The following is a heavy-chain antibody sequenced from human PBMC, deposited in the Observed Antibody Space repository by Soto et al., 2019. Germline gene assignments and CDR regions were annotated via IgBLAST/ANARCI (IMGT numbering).Heavy chain of an antibody. V-gene: IGHV3-11*06. CDR1: GFTFSDYY. D-gene: IGHD6-6*01. CDR2: ISSSSSYT. CDR3: ARDFRIAARRSYAPNFDY. J-gene: IGHJ4*02. Sequence: PGGSLRLSCAASGFTFSDYYMSWIRQAPGKGLEWVSYISSSSSYTNYADSVKGRFTISRDNAKNSLYLQMNSLRAEDTAVYYCARDFRIAARRSYAPNFDYWGQGTLVTVSS.